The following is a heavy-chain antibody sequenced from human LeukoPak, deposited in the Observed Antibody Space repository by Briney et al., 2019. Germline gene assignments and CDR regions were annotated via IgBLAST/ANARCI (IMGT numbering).Heavy chain of an antibody. CDR3: AKDLPAETKMGGFDF. D-gene: IGHD4-11*01. CDR2: ISFDGKNQ. CDR1: GFNFNNSG. J-gene: IGHJ4*02. V-gene: IGHV3-30*18. Sequence: GGPLRLSCAGSGFNFNNSGMHWVRQAPGKGLEWVAVISFDGKNQHYAGSVKGRFTTSRDNSNNTVYLQMNSLRPEDTAVYYCAKDLPAETKMGGFDFWGQGALVTISS.